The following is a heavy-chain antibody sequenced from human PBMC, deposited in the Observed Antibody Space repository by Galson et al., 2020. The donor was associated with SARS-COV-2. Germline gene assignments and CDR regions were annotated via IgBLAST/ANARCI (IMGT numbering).Heavy chain of an antibody. J-gene: IGHJ6*02. CDR1: GFTFSSYS. Sequence: NSGGSLRLSCAASGFTFSSYSMNWVRQAPGKGLEWVSSIRSSSSYIYYADSVKGRFTISRDNAKNSLYLQMNSLRAEDTAVYYCARDRDYYGSGSYELVDYYYGMDVWGQGTTVTVSS. CDR2: IRSSSSYI. V-gene: IGHV3-21*01. CDR3: ARDRDYYGSGSYELVDYYYGMDV. D-gene: IGHD3-10*01.